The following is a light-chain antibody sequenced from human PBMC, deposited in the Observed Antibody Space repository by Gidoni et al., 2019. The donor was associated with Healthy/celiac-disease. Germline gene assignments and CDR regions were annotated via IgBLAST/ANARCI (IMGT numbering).Light chain of an antibody. CDR3: MQALQTPLT. CDR1: EILLHSNGYNY. Sequence: IVTTQSPLSLPVTPGEPASISCRSSEILLHSNGYNYLVWSLQKPGQSPQLLIYLGSNRASGVPDRCSGSGSGTEFTLKISRVEAEDVGVYYCMQALQTPLTFGGGTKVEIK. CDR2: LGS. V-gene: IGKV2-28*01. J-gene: IGKJ4*01.